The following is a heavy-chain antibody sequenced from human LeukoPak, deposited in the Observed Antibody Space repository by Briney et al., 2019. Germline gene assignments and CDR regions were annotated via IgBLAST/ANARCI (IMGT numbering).Heavy chain of an antibody. Sequence: SETLSLTCTVSGGSISSSSYYWGWIRQPPGKGLEWIGSIYYSGSTYYNPSLKSRVTISVDTSKNQFSLKLSSVTAADTAVYYCARTPAYYYDSSGYSSLDYLGQGTLVTVSS. CDR1: GGSISSSSYY. V-gene: IGHV4-39*01. J-gene: IGHJ4*02. D-gene: IGHD3-22*01. CDR2: IYYSGST. CDR3: ARTPAYYYDSSGYSSLDY.